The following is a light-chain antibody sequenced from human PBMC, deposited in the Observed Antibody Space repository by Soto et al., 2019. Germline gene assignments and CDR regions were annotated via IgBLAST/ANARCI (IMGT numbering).Light chain of an antibody. Sequence: TVLTQSPSTLSLSPGERATLACNASHSIGNSLGWFQQKPGQAPRLLIDDAFNRATGIPARLTRRGSGSDFTRTISSLEPEDFGVYYCRQRYNWPLTFGGGTKVEIK. V-gene: IGKV3-11*01. CDR3: RQRYNWPLT. J-gene: IGKJ4*01. CDR2: DAF. CDR1: HSIGNS.